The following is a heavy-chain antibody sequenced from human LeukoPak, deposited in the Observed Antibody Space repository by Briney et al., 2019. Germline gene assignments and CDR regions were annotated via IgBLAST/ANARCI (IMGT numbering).Heavy chain of an antibody. CDR3: AKEQHYDSGGYPFDY. J-gene: IGHJ4*02. Sequence: GGSLRLSCAASGFTFSSYAMSWVRQGPGKGLEWVSTISGNGGTTYYADSVKGRCTISRDNSKNTLYLQMNSLRAEDTAVYYCAKEQHYDSGGYPFDYWGQGTLVTVSS. V-gene: IGHV3-23*01. D-gene: IGHD3-22*01. CDR1: GFTFSSYA. CDR2: ISGNGGTT.